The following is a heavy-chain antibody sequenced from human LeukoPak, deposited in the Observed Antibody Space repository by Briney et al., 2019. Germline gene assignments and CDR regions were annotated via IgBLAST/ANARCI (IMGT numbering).Heavy chain of an antibody. Sequence: PSETLSLTCTVSGVSVGSAGYYRSWIRQPPGGGLGWMEYIYYISNTNYNPFLKSRVTMSLNPSGNQFSLKLNSVTAADTAMYYCARTQSQSGSYRYYFGYWGQGTLVTVSS. D-gene: IGHD1-26*01. CDR2: IYYISNT. CDR3: ARTQSQSGSYRYYFGY. CDR1: GVSVGSAGYY. J-gene: IGHJ4*02. V-gene: IGHV4-61*08.